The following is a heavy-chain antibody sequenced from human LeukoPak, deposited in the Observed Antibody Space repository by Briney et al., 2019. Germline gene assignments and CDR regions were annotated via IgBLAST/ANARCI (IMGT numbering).Heavy chain of an antibody. D-gene: IGHD6-19*01. CDR2: IYAGGRS. Sequence: SQTLSLTCTVSNVSISSGSHYWNWIRQPAGKGLEWIGRIYAGGRSNYNPSLRSRVAISVDTSKNQFSLRLSSVTATDTGVYYCASDHSGWLGLGYWGQGTLVTVSS. J-gene: IGHJ4*02. CDR3: ASDHSGWLGLGY. V-gene: IGHV4-61*02. CDR1: NVSISSGSHY.